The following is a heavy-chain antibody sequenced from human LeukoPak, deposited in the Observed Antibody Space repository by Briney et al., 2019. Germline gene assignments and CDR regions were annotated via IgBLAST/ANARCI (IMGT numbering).Heavy chain of an antibody. V-gene: IGHV1-2*02. Sequence: GASVKVSCKASGYTFTAYYMHWVRQAPGQGLQWMGWINPNSGGTNYAQRFQGRVTMTRDTSISTAYMQLSRLRSDDTAVYYCARGSVDIEATIEDAFDIWGQGTMITVSS. CDR2: INPNSGGT. CDR3: ARGSVDIEATIEDAFDI. D-gene: IGHD5-12*01. CDR1: GYTFTAYY. J-gene: IGHJ3*02.